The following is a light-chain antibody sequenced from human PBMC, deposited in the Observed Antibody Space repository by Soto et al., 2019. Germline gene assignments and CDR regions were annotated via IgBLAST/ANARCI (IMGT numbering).Light chain of an antibody. J-gene: IGKJ2*01. Sequence: DIQMTQSPSSLSVSVGDRVTITCRASQSISNYLNWYQQTPGKAPKLLIYASFNLQSGVPSRFSGSGFGTDFTLSISSLEPEDFATYYCQHSYSTPYTFGQGTKLEIK. CDR1: QSISNY. CDR3: QHSYSTPYT. V-gene: IGKV1-39*01. CDR2: ASF.